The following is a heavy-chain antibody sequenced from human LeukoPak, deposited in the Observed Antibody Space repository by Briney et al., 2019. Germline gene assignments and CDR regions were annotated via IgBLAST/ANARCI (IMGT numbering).Heavy chain of an antibody. V-gene: IGHV3-23*01. D-gene: IGHD6-13*01. CDR3: AKDYSSSY. CDR2: ISATGGST. J-gene: IGHJ4*02. Sequence: EWVSGISATGGSTYYADSVKGRFTISRDNSKNTLYLQMNSLRAEDTAVYYCAKDYSSSYWGQGTLVTVSS.